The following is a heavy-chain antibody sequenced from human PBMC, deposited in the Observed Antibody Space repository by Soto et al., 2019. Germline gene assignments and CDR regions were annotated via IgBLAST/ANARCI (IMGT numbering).Heavy chain of an antibody. V-gene: IGHV3-49*03. J-gene: IGHJ4*02. CDR3: TREQIVGATIYTADY. CDR2: IRSKAYGGTT. CDR1: GFTFGDYA. Sequence: PGGSLRLSCTASGFTFGDYAMSWFRQAPGKGLEWVGFIRSKAYGGTTEYAASVKGRFTISRDDSKSIAYLQMNSLKTEDTAVYYSTREQIVGATIYTADYWGQGTLVTVSS. D-gene: IGHD1-26*01.